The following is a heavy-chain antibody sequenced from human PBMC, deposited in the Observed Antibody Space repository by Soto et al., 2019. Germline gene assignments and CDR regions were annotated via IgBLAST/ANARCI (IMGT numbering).Heavy chain of an antibody. D-gene: IGHD1-26*01. V-gene: IGHV3-30*18. CDR2: ISYDGSNK. J-gene: IGHJ4*02. CDR3: AKVPLPATWLGVYSDY. Sequence: QVQLVESGGGVVQPGRSLRLSCAASGFTFSSYGMHWVRQAPGKGLEWVAVISYDGSNKYYADSVKGRFTISRDNSKNTLYLQMNSLRAEDTAVYYCAKVPLPATWLGVYSDYWGQGTLVTVSS. CDR1: GFTFSSYG.